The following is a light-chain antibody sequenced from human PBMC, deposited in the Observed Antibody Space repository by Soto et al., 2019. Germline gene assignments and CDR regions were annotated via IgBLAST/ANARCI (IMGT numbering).Light chain of an antibody. CDR1: SSNIGAGYD. V-gene: IGLV1-40*01. Sequence: VLTQPPSVSGAPGQRVTISCTGSSSNIGAGYDVHWYQQLPGTAPKLLIYANKNRPAGVPDRFSASKSGTSASLAITGLQAEDEADYYCQSYDTSPSGYVFGSGTKVP. CDR2: ANK. CDR3: QSYDTSPSGYV. J-gene: IGLJ1*01.